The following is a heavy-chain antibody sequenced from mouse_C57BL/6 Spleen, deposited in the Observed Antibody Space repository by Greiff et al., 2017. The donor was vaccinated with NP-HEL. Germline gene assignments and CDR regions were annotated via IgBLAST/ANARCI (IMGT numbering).Heavy chain of an antibody. CDR2: ILPNSGST. CDR3: ARSDYYGSSFWYFDV. Sequence: VQLQQPGAELVKPGASVKLSCKASGYTFTSYWMHWVKQRPGQGLEWIGMILPNSGSTNYNEKFKSKATLTVDKSSSTAYMQLSSLTSEDSAVYYCARSDYYGSSFWYFDVWGTGTTVTVSS. J-gene: IGHJ1*03. V-gene: IGHV1-64*01. D-gene: IGHD1-1*01. CDR1: GYTFTSYW.